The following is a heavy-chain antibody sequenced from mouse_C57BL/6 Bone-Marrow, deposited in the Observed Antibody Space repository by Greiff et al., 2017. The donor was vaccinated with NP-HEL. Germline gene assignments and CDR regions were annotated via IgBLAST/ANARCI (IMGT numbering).Heavy chain of an antibody. Sequence: QVQLQQPGAELVKPGASVKMSCKASGYTFTSYWITWVKQRPGQGLEWIGDIYPGSGSTNYNEKFKSKATLTVDTSSSTAYMQLSSLTSEDSAVYYCARGGYYLHYYAMDYWGQGTSVTVSS. J-gene: IGHJ4*01. CDR2: IYPGSGST. CDR3: ARGGYYLHYYAMDY. CDR1: GYTFTSYW. D-gene: IGHD2-3*01. V-gene: IGHV1-55*01.